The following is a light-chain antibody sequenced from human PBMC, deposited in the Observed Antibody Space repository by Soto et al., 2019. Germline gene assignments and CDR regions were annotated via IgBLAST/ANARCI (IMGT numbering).Light chain of an antibody. CDR1: SSNIGSNY. CDR3: VAWDDSLSGYYV. CDR2: RND. V-gene: IGLV1-47*01. J-gene: IGLJ1*01. Sequence: QSVLTQPPSASGTPGQRVTISCSGSSSNIGSNYVYWYQQLPGTAPKLLLYRNDQRPSGVPDRFSGSKSGTSASLAIRGLRSEDEADYYCVAWDDSLSGYYVFGTGTKVTVL.